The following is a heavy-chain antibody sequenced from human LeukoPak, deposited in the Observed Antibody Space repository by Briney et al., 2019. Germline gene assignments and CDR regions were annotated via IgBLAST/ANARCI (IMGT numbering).Heavy chain of an antibody. CDR3: ARDPLWFGELIGDY. D-gene: IGHD3-10*01. Sequence: PGGSLRLSCAASGFVFSSYWMTWVRQAPGKGLEWVANIKQDGSEKYYVDSVKGRFTISRDNAKNSLYLQMNSLRAEDTAVYYCARDPLWFGELIGDYWGQGTLVTVSS. CDR2: IKQDGSEK. V-gene: IGHV3-7*01. J-gene: IGHJ4*02. CDR1: GFVFSSYW.